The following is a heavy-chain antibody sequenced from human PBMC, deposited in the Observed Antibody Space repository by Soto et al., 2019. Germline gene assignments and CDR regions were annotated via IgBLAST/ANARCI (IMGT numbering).Heavy chain of an antibody. CDR2: IIPIFGTV. J-gene: IGHJ6*02. V-gene: IGHV1-69*13. CDR3: ARGRFLEWLSRYYYCAMDV. Sequence: SVKVSCKASGGTFSSYAINWVRQAPGQGLEWMGGIIPIFGTVNYAQKFQGRVTITADESTSTAYMELSSLRSEDTAVYHCARGRFLEWLSRYYYCAMDVWGQGTTVTDSS. D-gene: IGHD3-3*01. CDR1: GGTFSSYA.